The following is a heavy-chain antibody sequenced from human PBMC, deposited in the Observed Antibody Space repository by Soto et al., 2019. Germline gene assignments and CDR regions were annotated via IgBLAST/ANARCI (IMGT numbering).Heavy chain of an antibody. Sequence: EVQLVESGGGLVQPGGSLRLSCAASGFTFNAYWMTWVRQAPGKGLEWVANINRDGTEKNYVDSVKGRFTVSRDNAKNSLHLQMYSLRAEDTAVYYCVRDRTEYGSYGSSYYDVFDIWGQGTQVTVSS. CDR1: GFTFNAYW. J-gene: IGHJ3*02. V-gene: IGHV3-7*05. CDR2: INRDGTEK. CDR3: VRDRTEYGSYGSSYYDVFDI. D-gene: IGHD6-6*01.